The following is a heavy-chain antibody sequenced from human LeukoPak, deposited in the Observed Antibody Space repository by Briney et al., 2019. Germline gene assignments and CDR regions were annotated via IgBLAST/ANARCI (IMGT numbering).Heavy chain of an antibody. J-gene: IGHJ5*02. CDR3: ARHVWRLPDH. D-gene: IGHD2-8*01. V-gene: IGHV4-39*01. CDR2: IYYSGST. CDR1: GGSISSSSYY. Sequence: PSETLSLTCTVSGGSISSSSYYWGWIRQPPGKGLEWIGSIYYSGSTYYNPSLKSRVTISVDTSKNQFSLKLSSVTAADTAVYYCARHVWRLPDHWGQGTLVTVSS.